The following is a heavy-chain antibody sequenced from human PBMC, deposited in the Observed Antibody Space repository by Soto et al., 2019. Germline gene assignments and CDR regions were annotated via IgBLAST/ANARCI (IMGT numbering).Heavy chain of an antibody. V-gene: IGHV1-2*04. CDR1: GYTFTGYY. Sequence: QVQLVQSGADVKKPGASVKVSCKASGYTFTGYYMHWVRQAPGQGLEWMGWINPNSGGTNYAQKFQGWVTMTRDTSISTAYMELSRLRSDDTAVYYCARGSIVVVPAASQYYFDYWGQGTLVTVSS. CDR3: ARGSIVVVPAASQYYFDY. CDR2: INPNSGGT. J-gene: IGHJ4*02. D-gene: IGHD2-2*01.